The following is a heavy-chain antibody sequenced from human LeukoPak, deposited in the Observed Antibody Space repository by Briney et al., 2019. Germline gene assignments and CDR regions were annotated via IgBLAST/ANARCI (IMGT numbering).Heavy chain of an antibody. D-gene: IGHD4-17*01. CDR2: ISGSGGST. J-gene: IGHJ4*02. CDR3: AKNRKVLSATVTGFDY. CDR1: GFTFSDYA. Sequence: PGGSLRLSCAASGFTFSDYAMSWVRQAPGKGLEWVSAISGSGGSTYYADSVKGRFTISRDNSKNTLTLQMNSLRAEDTAVYYCAKNRKVLSATVTGFDYWGQGTLVTVSS. V-gene: IGHV3-23*01.